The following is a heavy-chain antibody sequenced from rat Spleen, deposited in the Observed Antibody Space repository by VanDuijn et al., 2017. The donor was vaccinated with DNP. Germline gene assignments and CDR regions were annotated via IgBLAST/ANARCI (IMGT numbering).Heavy chain of an antibody. CDR2: INTDGGST. D-gene: IGHD1-4*01. CDR1: GFTFNGYW. CDR3: ARDYRVWAY. Sequence: EVQLVETGGGLVQPGKSLKLSCVASGFTFNGYWMFWIRQAPGKGLEWVASINTDGGSTYYPGSVKGRFTSSRDNTQSRLYLQMNSLRSEDTATYYCARDYRVWAYWGQGTLVTVSS. V-gene: IGHV5-58*01. J-gene: IGHJ3*01.